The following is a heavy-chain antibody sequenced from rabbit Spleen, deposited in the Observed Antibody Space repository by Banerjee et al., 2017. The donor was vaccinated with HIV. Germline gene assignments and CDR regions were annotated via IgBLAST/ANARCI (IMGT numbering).Heavy chain of an antibody. Sequence: QEQLVESGGGLVQPGGSLKLSCKVSGFDFRQYGVTWVRQAPGKGLEWIGYIDPIFGVSYYANWVNGRFTISSHDAQNTLYLQLNSLTAADTATYFCVRDLFAVNGEYPRYFKLWGPGTLVTVS. J-gene: IGHJ4*01. V-gene: IGHV1S8*01. D-gene: IGHD3-1*01. CDR2: IDPIFGVS. CDR1: GFDFRQYG. CDR3: VRDLFAVNGEYPRYFKL.